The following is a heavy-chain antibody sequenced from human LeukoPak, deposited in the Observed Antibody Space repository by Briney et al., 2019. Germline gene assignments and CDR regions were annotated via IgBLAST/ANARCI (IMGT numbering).Heavy chain of an antibody. J-gene: IGHJ4*02. CDR3: ASYDGRPSSGYFDY. CDR2: ISYTGST. V-gene: IGHV4-61*01. CDR1: GASVSSSSYY. Sequence: PSETLSLTCTVSGASVSSSSYYWSWIRQPPGKGLEWIGYISYTGSTNHNPSLRSRVTISVDTSKNQFSLKLSSVTAADTAVYYCASYDGRPSSGYFDYWGQGTLVTVSS. D-gene: IGHD3-22*01.